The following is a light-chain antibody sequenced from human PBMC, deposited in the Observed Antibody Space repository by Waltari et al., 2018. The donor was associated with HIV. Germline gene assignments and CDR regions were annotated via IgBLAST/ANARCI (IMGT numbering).Light chain of an antibody. CDR1: TSNIGNNF. J-gene: IGLJ2*01. Sequence: QSVLTQPPAVSAAPGQKVTISCSGTTSNIGNNFVCWYQKLPGTAPTLRIFDNDKRPSGVADRCSASKAATAATLDITGLHAGDESEDYCGTWDTSLNAGVFGGGTKVYVL. CDR2: DND. V-gene: IGLV1-51*01. CDR3: GTWDTSLNAGV.